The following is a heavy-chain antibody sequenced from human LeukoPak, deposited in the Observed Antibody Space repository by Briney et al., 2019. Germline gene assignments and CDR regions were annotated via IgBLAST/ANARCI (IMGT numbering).Heavy chain of an antibody. CDR3: ARTAVVITADFPDY. Sequence: SETLSLTCAVYGGSFNGYYWSWIRQPPGHRVEGGGEINNSGNTNYNPSLKSLVTISVDSSKNPFSLKLSSLTAADTAVYFWARTAVVITADFPDYWGQGTLVTVSS. V-gene: IGHV4-34*01. CDR1: GGSFNGYY. D-gene: IGHD3-22*01. CDR2: INNSGNT. J-gene: IGHJ4*02.